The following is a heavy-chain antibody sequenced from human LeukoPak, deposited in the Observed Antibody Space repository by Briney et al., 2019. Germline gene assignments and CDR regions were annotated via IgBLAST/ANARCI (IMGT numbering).Heavy chain of an antibody. D-gene: IGHD1-26*01. CDR3: GMSGDRVPLQDDVFDV. CDR2: IYPGDSGP. J-gene: IGHJ3*01. CDR1: GYSFTSYC. Sequence: GESLKISCKVSGYSFTSYCIGWVRQMPGKGLEWMGIIYPGDSGPTYSPSFQGQVTISVDKSINTAYLQWSSLQTSDTAMYYCGMSGDRVPLQDDVFDVWGQGTMVTVST. V-gene: IGHV5-51*01.